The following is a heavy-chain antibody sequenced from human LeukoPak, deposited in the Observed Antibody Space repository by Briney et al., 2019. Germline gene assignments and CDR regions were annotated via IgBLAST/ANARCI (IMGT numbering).Heavy chain of an antibody. Sequence: ASVKVSCKVSGKSLSATSIHWVRQAPGQWLEWMGGFEPEDGEPIFAQRFQGRFSMSEDTSTDTAYMELSSLTLEDTAVYYCATADKWEPLDYWGQGTLVTVSS. CDR2: FEPEDGEP. V-gene: IGHV1-24*01. CDR3: ATADKWEPLDY. J-gene: IGHJ4*02. CDR1: GKSLSATS. D-gene: IGHD1-26*01.